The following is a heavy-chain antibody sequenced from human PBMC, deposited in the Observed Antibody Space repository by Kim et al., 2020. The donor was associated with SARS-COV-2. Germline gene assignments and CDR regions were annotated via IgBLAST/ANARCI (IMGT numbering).Heavy chain of an antibody. CDR3: ARHGRGDIVVVPAAMTALTYYYYGMDV. CDR2: IDPSDSYT. V-gene: IGHV5-10-1*01. J-gene: IGHJ6*02. Sequence: GESLKISCKGSGYSFTSYWISWVRQMPGKGLEWMGRIDPSDSYTNYSPSFQGHVTISADKSISTAYLQWSSLKASDTAMYYCARHGRGDIVVVPAAMTALTYYYYGMDVWGQGTTVTVSS. CDR1: GYSFTSYW. D-gene: IGHD2-2*01.